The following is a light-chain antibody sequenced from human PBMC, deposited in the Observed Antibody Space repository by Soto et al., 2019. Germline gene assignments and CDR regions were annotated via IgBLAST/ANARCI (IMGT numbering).Light chain of an antibody. CDR3: QQYNNWPLT. CDR2: RAS. J-gene: IGKJ4*01. V-gene: IGKV3-15*01. CDR1: QSLNDN. Sequence: EIVMTQSPATLSVSPGERATLSCRASQSLNDNLAWYQQRPGQAPRLLIYRASTRATGVPGRFSASGSGTEFTLTISSLQSEDFAVYYCQQYNNWPLTFGGGTKVEIK.